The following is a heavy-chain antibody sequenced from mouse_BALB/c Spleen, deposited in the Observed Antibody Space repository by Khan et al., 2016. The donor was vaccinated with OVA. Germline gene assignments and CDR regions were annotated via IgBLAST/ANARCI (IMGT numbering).Heavy chain of an antibody. J-gene: IGHJ3*01. CDR3: ARNYDYDEGLAY. Sequence: VQLQESGPGLVQPSQSLSITCTVSGFSLTSYGVHWVRQSPGKGLEWLGVIWSGGTTDYNAPFISRLSISKDNSKSQVFFKMNSLQANDTANYYCARNYDYDEGLAYWGQGTLGTVAA. V-gene: IGHV2-2*02. CDR2: IWSGGTT. D-gene: IGHD2-4*01. CDR1: GFSLTSYG.